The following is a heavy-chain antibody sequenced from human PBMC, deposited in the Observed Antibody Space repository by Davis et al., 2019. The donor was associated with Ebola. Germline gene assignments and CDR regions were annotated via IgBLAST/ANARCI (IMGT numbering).Heavy chain of an antibody. V-gene: IGHV3-23*01. Sequence: GGSLRLSCAASGFTFSSYAMSWVRQAPGKGLEWVSAISGSGGSTYYADSVKGRFTISRDNAKNSLYLQMNSLRAEDTALYYCAKDRRGSYYRAYFDYWGQGTLVTVSS. CDR3: AKDRRGSYYRAYFDY. CDR2: ISGSGGST. D-gene: IGHD3-10*01. CDR1: GFTFSSYA. J-gene: IGHJ4*02.